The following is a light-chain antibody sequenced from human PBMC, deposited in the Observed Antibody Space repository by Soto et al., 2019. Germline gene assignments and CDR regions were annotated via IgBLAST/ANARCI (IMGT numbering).Light chain of an antibody. Sequence: QSALTQPRSVSGSPGHSVTISCTGTSSDVGTYNYVSWYQHHPGKVPKLMIYDVSQRPSGVPDRFSGSKSGNTASLTISGLQAEDEADYYCCSYAGSYTVVFGGGTKLTVL. V-gene: IGLV2-11*01. CDR3: CSYAGSYTVV. CDR1: SSDVGTYNY. CDR2: DVS. J-gene: IGLJ2*01.